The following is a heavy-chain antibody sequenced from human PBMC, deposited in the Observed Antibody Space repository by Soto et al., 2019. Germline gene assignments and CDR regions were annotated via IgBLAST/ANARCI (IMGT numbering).Heavy chain of an antibody. D-gene: IGHD6-19*01. V-gene: IGHV3-7*03. J-gene: IGHJ6*01. CDR2: IKQDGSEK. CDR3: ASGISSGSYSMDV. Sequence: PWWCXRVSGAASGFTFITSGMVGVRHAPGRGLEWVANIKQDGSEKYYVDSVKGRFTISRDNAKNSLYLQMNSLRDEDTAVYYCASGISSGSYSMDVWGQGTTVTVSS. CDR1: GFTFITSG.